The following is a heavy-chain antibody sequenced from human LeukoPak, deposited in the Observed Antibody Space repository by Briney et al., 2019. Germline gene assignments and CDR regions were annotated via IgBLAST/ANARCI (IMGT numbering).Heavy chain of an antibody. CDR1: GYTLTELS. V-gene: IGHV1-24*01. CDR2: FDPEDGET. Sequence: ASVKVSCKVSGYTLTELSMHWVRQAPGKGLEWMGGFDPEDGETIYAQKFQGRVTMTTDTSTSTAYMELRSLRSDDTAVYYCARDRIQLWLGYFDLWGRGTLVTVSS. CDR3: ARDRIQLWLGYFDL. J-gene: IGHJ2*01. D-gene: IGHD5-18*01.